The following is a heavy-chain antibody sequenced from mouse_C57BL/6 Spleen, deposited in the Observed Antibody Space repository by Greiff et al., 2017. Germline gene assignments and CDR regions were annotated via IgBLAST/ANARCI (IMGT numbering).Heavy chain of an antibody. CDR1: GFTFPAYY. Sequence: EVQVVESGGGLVQPGGSLSLSCAASGFTFPAYYMSWVRQPPGKALEWLGFIRNKANGYTTEYSASVKGRFTISRDNSQSILYLQMNALRAEDSATYYCARLRDGYSVGYFDVWGTGTTVTVSS. V-gene: IGHV7-3*01. CDR2: IRNKANGYTT. D-gene: IGHD2-3*01. CDR3: ARLRDGYSVGYFDV. J-gene: IGHJ1*03.